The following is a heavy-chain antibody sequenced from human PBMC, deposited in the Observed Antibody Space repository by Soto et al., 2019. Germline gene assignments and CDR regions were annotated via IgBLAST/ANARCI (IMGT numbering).Heavy chain of an antibody. CDR2: IYSGGSA. V-gene: IGHV3-53*01. CDR1: GFKVSDNY. CDR3: ANDLGINWGS. D-gene: IGHD7-27*01. Sequence: EVQLEESGGGLIQPGGSLRLSCAASGFKVSDNYMSWVRQAPGKGLEWVSVIYSGGSAYYADSVKGRFTISRDNSKNTVYLQMNSLRAEDTAVYYCANDLGINWGSWGQGTLVTVSS. J-gene: IGHJ5*02.